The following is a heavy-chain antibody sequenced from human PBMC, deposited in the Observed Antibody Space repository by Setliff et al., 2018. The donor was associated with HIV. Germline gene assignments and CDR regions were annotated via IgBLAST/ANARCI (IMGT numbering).Heavy chain of an antibody. CDR3: ASRAVAAFDY. Sequence: PSETLSLTCTVSGDSISNYYWSWIRQPPGKGLEWIGHIYYSGSTYYNPSLKSRLTISLDTSKNQFSLKLSSVTAADTAVYCCASRAVAAFDYWGRGTLVTVSS. CDR1: GDSISNYY. J-gene: IGHJ4*02. CDR2: IYYSGST. D-gene: IGHD6-19*01. V-gene: IGHV4-59*12.